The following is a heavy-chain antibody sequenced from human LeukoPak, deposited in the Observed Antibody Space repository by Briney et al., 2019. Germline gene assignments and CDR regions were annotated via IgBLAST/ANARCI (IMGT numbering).Heavy chain of an antibody. V-gene: IGHV4-34*01. CDR1: GGSFSGYY. CDR2: INHSGST. CDR3: ARHYGDFDY. D-gene: IGHD4-17*01. J-gene: IGHJ4*02. Sequence: SETLSLTCAVYGGSFSGYYWSWIRQPPGKGLEWIGEINHSGSTNYNPSLKSRVTISVDTSKYQFSLKLGSVTAADTAVYYCARHYGDFDYWGQGTLVTVSS.